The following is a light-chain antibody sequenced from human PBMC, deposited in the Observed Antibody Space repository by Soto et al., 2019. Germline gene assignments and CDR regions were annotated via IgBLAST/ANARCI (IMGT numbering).Light chain of an antibody. V-gene: IGKV1-39*01. J-gene: IGKJ2*01. CDR1: QSISSY. CDR2: AAS. CDR3: QQSYSTPCT. Sequence: GGRVTITCRASQSISSYLNWYQQKPGKAPKLLIYAASSLQSGVPSRFSGSGSGTDFTLTISSLQPEDFATYYCQQSYSTPCTFGQGTKVDIK.